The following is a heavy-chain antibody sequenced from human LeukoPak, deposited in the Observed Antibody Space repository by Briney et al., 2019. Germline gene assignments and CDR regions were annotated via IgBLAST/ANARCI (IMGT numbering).Heavy chain of an antibody. D-gene: IGHD4-11*01. V-gene: IGHV3-48*03. J-gene: IGHJ3*02. CDR3: ARNDYTFAFDI. Sequence: GGSLRLSCAASGFTFSSYEMNWVRQAPGKGLEWVSYIGSSTIYYADSVKGRFTISRDNAKSSLYLQMNSLRAEDTAVYYCARNDYTFAFDIWGQGTMVTVSS. CDR2: IGSSTI. CDR1: GFTFSSYE.